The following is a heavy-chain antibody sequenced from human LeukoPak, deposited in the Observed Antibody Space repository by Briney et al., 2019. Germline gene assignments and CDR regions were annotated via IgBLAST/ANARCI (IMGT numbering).Heavy chain of an antibody. CDR1: GYTFTFYY. V-gene: IGHV1-2*02. J-gene: IGHJ4*02. CDR2: IIPNSGGT. D-gene: IGHD3-3*01. CDR3: ARDLTMYYDFWSGQFREEDY. Sequence: ASVKVSCKASGYTFTFYYIHWLRQAPGQGLEWMGWIIPNSGGTKYAQKFQDRVTMTRDTSISTAYMELSRLRSVDTAVYYCARDLTMYYDFWSGQFREEDYWGQGALVTVSS.